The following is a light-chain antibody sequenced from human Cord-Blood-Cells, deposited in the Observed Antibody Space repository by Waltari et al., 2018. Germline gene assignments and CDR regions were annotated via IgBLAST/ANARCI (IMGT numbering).Light chain of an antibody. Sequence: QSALTQPASVSGSPGQSITIYCTGTSSDVGSYNLVSWYQQHPGKAPKLKIYEGSKRPPGVSNRFSDSKSGNPASLTIPALRAEDEADSYCCSYACGRVFGGGTKLTVL. V-gene: IGLV2-23*01. CDR1: SSDVGSYNL. CDR3: CSYACGRV. J-gene: IGLJ3*02. CDR2: EGS.